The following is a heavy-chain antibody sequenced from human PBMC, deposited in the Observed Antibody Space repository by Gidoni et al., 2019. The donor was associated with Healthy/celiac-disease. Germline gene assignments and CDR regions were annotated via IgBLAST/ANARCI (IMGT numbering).Heavy chain of an antibody. Sequence: QLQLQESGPGLVKPSETLSPTCTVSGGSISSISYYWGWIRQPPGKGLEWIGIIYYSGGTYYNPSLKSRVAISVDTSKNQFSLKLSSVTAADTAVYYCARPSKNWGSGAFDIWGQGTMVTVSS. J-gene: IGHJ3*02. CDR1: GGSISSISYY. D-gene: IGHD7-27*01. CDR3: ARPSKNWGSGAFDI. CDR2: IYYSGGT. V-gene: IGHV4-39*01.